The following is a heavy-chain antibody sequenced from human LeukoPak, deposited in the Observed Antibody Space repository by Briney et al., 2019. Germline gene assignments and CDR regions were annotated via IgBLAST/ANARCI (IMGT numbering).Heavy chain of an antibody. Sequence: GGSLRLSCAASGFTFSSYAMSWVRQAPGKGLEWVSAISGSGGSTYYADSVKGRFTISRDNSKNTLYLQMNSLRAEDTAVYYCTTEYYDFWSGYCDYWGQGTLVTVSP. CDR2: ISGSGGST. D-gene: IGHD3-3*01. V-gene: IGHV3-23*01. CDR1: GFTFSSYA. J-gene: IGHJ4*02. CDR3: TTEYYDFWSGYCDY.